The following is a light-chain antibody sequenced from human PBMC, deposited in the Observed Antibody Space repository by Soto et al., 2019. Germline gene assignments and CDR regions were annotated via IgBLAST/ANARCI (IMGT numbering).Light chain of an antibody. Sequence: QSALTQPPSASGSPGQSVSISCTGTSNDVGGYNYVSWYQQHPGKAPKLIIYEVNKRPSGVPDRFSGSKSGNTASLTVSGLQAEDEADYYCSSYATSNNWVFGGGTKLTVL. V-gene: IGLV2-8*01. J-gene: IGLJ3*02. CDR2: EVN. CDR3: SSYATSNNWV. CDR1: SNDVGGYNY.